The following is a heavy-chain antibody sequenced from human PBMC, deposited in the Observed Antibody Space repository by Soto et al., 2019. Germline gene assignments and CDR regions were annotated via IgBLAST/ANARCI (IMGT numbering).Heavy chain of an antibody. CDR3: ARGPDYGYYFDY. CDR1: GGTFSSYA. J-gene: IGHJ4*02. D-gene: IGHD4-17*01. V-gene: IGHV1-69*13. CDR2: IIPIFGTA. Sequence: GASVKVSCKASGGTFSSYAISWVRQAPGQGLEWMGGIIPIFGTANYAQKFQGRVTITADESTSTAYMGLSSLRSEDTAVYYCARGPDYGYYFDYWGQGTLVTVSS.